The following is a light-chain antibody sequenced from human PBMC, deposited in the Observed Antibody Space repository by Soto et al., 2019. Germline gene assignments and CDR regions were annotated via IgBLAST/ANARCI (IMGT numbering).Light chain of an antibody. V-gene: IGLV2-14*01. J-gene: IGLJ1*01. CDR1: SSDVGGYNY. CDR3: SSYTSSSTPPYV. CDR2: DVS. Sequence: QSVLTQPASVSGFPGQSITISCTGTSSDVGGYNYVSWYQQHPGKAPKLMIYDVSNRPSGVSNRFSGSKSGNTASLTISGLQAEDEADYYCSSYTSSSTPPYVFGNGTKVTVL.